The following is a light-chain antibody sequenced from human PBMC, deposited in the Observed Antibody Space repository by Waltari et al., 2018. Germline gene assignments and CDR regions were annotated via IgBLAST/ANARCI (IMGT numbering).Light chain of an antibody. J-gene: IGKJ4*01. CDR3: QQYYSSPFT. Sequence: DIVMTQSPDSLAVSLGERATINCKSSQSVLFSSNNKNYLAWYQQKPGQPPPLLIYWASTRESGVPDRFAGSGSGTDFTLTISTLQAEDVAVYYCQQYYSSPFTFGGGTKVEIK. V-gene: IGKV4-1*01. CDR1: QSVLFSSNNKNY. CDR2: WAS.